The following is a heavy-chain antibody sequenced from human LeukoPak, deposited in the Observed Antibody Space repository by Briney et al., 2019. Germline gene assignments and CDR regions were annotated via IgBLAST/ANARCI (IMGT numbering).Heavy chain of an antibody. CDR1: GGSISSGGYS. J-gene: IGHJ5*02. V-gene: IGHV4-30-2*01. D-gene: IGHD1-26*01. CDR3: ARGLGAAPANWFDP. CDR2: IYHSGST. Sequence: PSETLSLTCAVSGGSISSGGYSWSWIRQPPGKGLEWIGYIYHSGSTYYNPSLKSRVTIAVDRSKNQFSLKLSSVTAADTAVYYCARGLGAAPANWFDPWGQGTLVTVSS.